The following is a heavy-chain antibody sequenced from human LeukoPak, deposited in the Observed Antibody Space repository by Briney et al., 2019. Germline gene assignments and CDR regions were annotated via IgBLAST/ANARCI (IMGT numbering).Heavy chain of an antibody. CDR3: ARVSVYSSGWYCFDY. V-gene: IGHV5-51*01. CDR1: GYTFTGYY. CDR2: IYPGDSDT. J-gene: IGHJ4*02. Sequence: KVSCKASGYTFTGYYMHWVRQMPGKGLEWMGIIYPGDSDTRYSPSFQGQVTISADKSISTAYLQWSSLKASDTAMYYCARVSVYSSGWYCFDYWGQGTLVTVSS. D-gene: IGHD6-19*01.